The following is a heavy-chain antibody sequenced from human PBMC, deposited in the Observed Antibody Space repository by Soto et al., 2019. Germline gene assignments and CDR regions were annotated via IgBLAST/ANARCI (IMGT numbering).Heavy chain of an antibody. J-gene: IGHJ6*02. CDR1: GGSISSGGYY. CDR3: ARGSTHGYYYGMDV. V-gene: IGHV4-31*03. CDR2: IYYSGST. Sequence: SETLSLTCTISGGSISSGGYYWSWIRQHPGKGLEWIGYIYYSGSTYYNPSLKSRVTISVDTSKNQFSLKLSSVTAADTAVYYCARGSTHGYYYGMDVWGQGTTVTVSS.